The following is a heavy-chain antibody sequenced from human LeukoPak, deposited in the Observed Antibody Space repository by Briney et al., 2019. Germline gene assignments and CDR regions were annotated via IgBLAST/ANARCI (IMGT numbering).Heavy chain of an antibody. J-gene: IGHJ4*02. CDR2: INAGNGNT. Sequence: ASVKVSCKASGHTFTSYAMHWVRQAPGQRLEWMGWINAGNGNTKYSQKFQGRVTITRDTSASTAYMELSSLRSEDTAVYYCARIVSGYYYFDYWGQGTLVTVSS. CDR3: ARIVSGYYYFDY. V-gene: IGHV1-3*01. CDR1: GHTFTSYA. D-gene: IGHD3-22*01.